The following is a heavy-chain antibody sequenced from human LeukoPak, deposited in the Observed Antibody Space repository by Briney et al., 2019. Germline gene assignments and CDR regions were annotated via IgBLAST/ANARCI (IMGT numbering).Heavy chain of an antibody. J-gene: IGHJ4*02. V-gene: IGHV4-34*01. CDR3: ARSARVLTGPYYFDY. D-gene: IGHD3-9*01. Sequence: SETLSLTCAVYGGSFSGYYWSWIRQPPEKGLELIGEINHSGSTNYNPSLKSRVTISVDTSKNQFSLKLSSVTAADTAVYYCARSARVLTGPYYFDYWGQGTLVTVSS. CDR1: GGSFSGYY. CDR2: INHSGST.